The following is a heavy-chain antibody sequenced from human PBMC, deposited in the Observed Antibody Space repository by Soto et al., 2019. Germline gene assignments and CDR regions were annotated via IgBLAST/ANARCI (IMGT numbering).Heavy chain of an antibody. CDR1: GGSISRSSVY. CDR3: ACIFSGGYGYGFYYYGMDV. Sequence: SETRSRTRTGGGGSISRSSVYRGCTRQPPGKGLEWIGSILYSGSNYYNPSLKSRVNISVDTSKNQFSLKLTSVTAADTAVYYCACIFSGGYGYGFYYYGMDVWGQGTTVT. V-gene: IGHV4-39*01. CDR2: ILYSGSN. J-gene: IGHJ6*02. D-gene: IGHD5-18*01.